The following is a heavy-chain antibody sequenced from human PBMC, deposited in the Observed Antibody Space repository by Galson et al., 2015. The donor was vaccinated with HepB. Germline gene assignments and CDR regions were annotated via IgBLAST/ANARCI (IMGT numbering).Heavy chain of an antibody. V-gene: IGHV5-10-1*01. CDR1: GSSFSTYW. CDR2: INPSDSNT. D-gene: IGHD2-2*01. CDR3: ATPEGYCTSTSCAFDY. J-gene: IGHJ4*02. Sequence: QSGAEVKKPGESLRISCQGSGSSFSTYWVSWVRQMPGKGLEWMGKINPSDSNTYYGPSFQGHVTISADKSIATAYLQWSSLEASDTAMYYCATPEGYCTSTSCAFDYWGQGTLVTVSS.